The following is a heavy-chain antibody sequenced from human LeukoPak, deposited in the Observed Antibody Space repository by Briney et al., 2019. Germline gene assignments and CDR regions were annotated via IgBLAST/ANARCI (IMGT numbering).Heavy chain of an antibody. V-gene: IGHV3-23*01. CDR2: ISGSGGST. Sequence: GGSLRLPCAASGFTFSSYAMSWVRQAPGKGLEWVSAISGSGGSTYYADSVKGRFTISRDNSKSTLYLQMNSLRAEDTAVYYCAKPPGVAGLDYWGQGTLVTVSS. CDR1: GFTFSSYA. D-gene: IGHD6-19*01. J-gene: IGHJ4*02. CDR3: AKPPGVAGLDY.